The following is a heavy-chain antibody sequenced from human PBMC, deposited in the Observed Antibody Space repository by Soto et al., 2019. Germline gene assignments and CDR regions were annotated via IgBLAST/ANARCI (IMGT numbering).Heavy chain of an antibody. CDR1: GFTFNTYD. D-gene: IGHD2-21*01. J-gene: IGHJ5*02. CDR3: VRSGTARLLRHSWFDT. CDR2: ITTSSAYI. Sequence: EVQLVESGGGRVKPGGSLRLSCAASGFTFNTYDMNWVRRAPGKGLEWVSSITTSSAYIYYADSLKGRITISRDNAKNSLFLQMNSLRAEDTAVYYCVRSGTARLLRHSWFDTWGQGTLVTVSS. V-gene: IGHV3-21*01.